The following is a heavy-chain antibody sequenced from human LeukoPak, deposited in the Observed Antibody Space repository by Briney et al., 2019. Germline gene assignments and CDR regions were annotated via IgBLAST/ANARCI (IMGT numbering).Heavy chain of an antibody. V-gene: IGHV4-59*01. CDR1: GGSISSYY. CDR3: ARVRGYFDY. D-gene: IGHD5-24*01. CDR2: IYYSGRT. J-gene: IGHJ4*02. Sequence: SETLSLTCTVSGGSISSYYWSWIRQPPGKGLEWIGYIYYSGRTNYNPSLKSRVTISVDTSKNQFSLKLSSVTAADTAVYYCARVRGYFDYWGQGTLVTVSS.